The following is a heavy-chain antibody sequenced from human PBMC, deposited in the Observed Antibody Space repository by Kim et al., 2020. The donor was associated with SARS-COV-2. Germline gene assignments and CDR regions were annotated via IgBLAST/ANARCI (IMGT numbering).Heavy chain of an antibody. J-gene: IGHJ4*02. D-gene: IGHD3-10*01. V-gene: IGHV1-46*01. Sequence: THAQKFQDRVTMTRDTSTSTVYMELSSLRSDDTAVYYCASIAMTRGVIDYWGQGTLVTVSS. CDR3: ASIAMTRGVIDY.